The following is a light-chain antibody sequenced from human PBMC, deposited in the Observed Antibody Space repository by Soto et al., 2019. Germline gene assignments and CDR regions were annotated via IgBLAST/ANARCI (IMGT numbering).Light chain of an antibody. V-gene: IGKV3-11*01. Sequence: EIVWTQSPATLSLSPGKRATLSCRASQSVSNFLAWYQQKPGQAPRILIYDTSNRATGIPARFSGSGSGTDFTLTINRLEPEDFSVYYCQQRSNWPITFGQGTRLEIK. CDR2: DTS. CDR1: QSVSNF. J-gene: IGKJ5*01. CDR3: QQRSNWPIT.